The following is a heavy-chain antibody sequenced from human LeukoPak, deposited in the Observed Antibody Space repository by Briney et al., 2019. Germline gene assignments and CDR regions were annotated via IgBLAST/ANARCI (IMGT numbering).Heavy chain of an antibody. D-gene: IGHD3-22*01. CDR1: GFTFSTYA. CDR3: TSLVGVVITYYYYYMDV. J-gene: IGHJ6*03. CDR2: IRSKANSYAT. Sequence: GRSLRLSCAASGFTFSTYAMHWVRQASGKGLEWVGRIRSKANSYATAYAASVKGRFTISRDDSKNTAYLQMNSLKTEDTAVYYCTSLVGVVITYYYYYMDVWGKGTTVTVSS. V-gene: IGHV3-73*01.